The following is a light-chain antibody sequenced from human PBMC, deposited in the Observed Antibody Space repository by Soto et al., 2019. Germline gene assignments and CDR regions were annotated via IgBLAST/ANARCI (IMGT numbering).Light chain of an antibody. CDR3: LLAYSGPRV. CDR1: TEAVTSGHH. J-gene: IGLJ2*01. CDR2: DVS. V-gene: IGLV7-46*01. Sequence: QAVVTQEPSLTVSPGETVTLTCDSSTEAVTSGHHPYWFQQKPGQAPRSLIYDVSKRHSWTPARFSGSLLGDKAALTLSGAQPEDEAEYYCLLAYSGPRVFGGGTKLTVL.